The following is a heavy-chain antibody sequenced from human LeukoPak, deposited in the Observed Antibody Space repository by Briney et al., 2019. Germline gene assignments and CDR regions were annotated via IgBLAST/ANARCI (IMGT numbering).Heavy chain of an antibody. Sequence: GGSLRLSCAASGFTFSSYWMSWVRQAPGKGLEWVANIKQDGSEKYYVDSAKGRFTISRDNAKNSLYLQMNSLRAEDTAVYYCARDWYSGTYYAGDYWGQGTLVTVSS. V-gene: IGHV3-7*01. D-gene: IGHD1-26*01. CDR1: GFTFSSYW. CDR3: ARDWYSGTYYAGDY. J-gene: IGHJ4*02. CDR2: IKQDGSEK.